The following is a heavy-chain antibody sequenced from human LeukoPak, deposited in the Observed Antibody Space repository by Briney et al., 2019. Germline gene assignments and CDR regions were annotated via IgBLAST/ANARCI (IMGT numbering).Heavy chain of an antibody. Sequence: GASVKVSCKVSGYTLTELSVHWVRQAPGKGLEWMGGFDPEDGETIYAQKFQGRVTMTEDTSTDTAYMELSSLRSEDTAVYYCATGRSYDILTGYGIGWFDPWGQGTLVTVSS. V-gene: IGHV1-24*01. J-gene: IGHJ5*02. CDR2: FDPEDGET. CDR3: ATGRSYDILTGYGIGWFDP. CDR1: GYTLTELS. D-gene: IGHD3-9*01.